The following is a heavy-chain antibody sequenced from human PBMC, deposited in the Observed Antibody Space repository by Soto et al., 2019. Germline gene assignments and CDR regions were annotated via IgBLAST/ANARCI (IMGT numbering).Heavy chain of an antibody. J-gene: IGHJ2*01. CDR2: IFYRGST. CDR3: ARILAVAGYWYFDL. CDR1: GGSISSSSYY. Sequence: QLQLQESGPGLVKPSETLSLTCTVSGGSISSSSYYWGWIRQPQGKGLEWIGSIFYRGSTTYNPSLKSRVTISVHTSNNQSSLKLSSVTATDTAVYYCARILAVAGYWYFDLWGRGTLVTVSS. V-gene: IGHV4-39*01. D-gene: IGHD6-19*01.